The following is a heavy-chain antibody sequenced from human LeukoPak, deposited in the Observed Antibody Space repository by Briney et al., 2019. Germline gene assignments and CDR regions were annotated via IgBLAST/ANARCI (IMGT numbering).Heavy chain of an antibody. V-gene: IGHV4-61*02. CDR1: GDSISSGSYY. CDR3: ASTHGQQLASYFDY. CDR2: IYGRGGS. Sequence: PSQTLSLTCTVSGDSISSGSYYWSWIRQPAGKGLEWIGRIYGRGGSNYNPSLKSRVTISVDKSKNQFSLKLSSVTAADTAVYYCASTHGQQLASYFDYWGQGTLVTVSS. J-gene: IGHJ4*02. D-gene: IGHD6-13*01.